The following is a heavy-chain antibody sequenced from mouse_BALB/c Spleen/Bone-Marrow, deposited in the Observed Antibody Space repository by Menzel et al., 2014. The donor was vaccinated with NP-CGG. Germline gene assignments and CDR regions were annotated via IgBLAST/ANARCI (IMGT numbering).Heavy chain of an antibody. Sequence: LKESGSELVRPGASVKLSCKASAYTFTSYWMHWVKQRHGQGLEWIGNIYPGSGSTNYDEKFKSKGTLTVDTSSSTAYMHLSSLTSEDSAVYYCTRWDYGYMDYWGQGTSVTVSS. CDR1: AYTFTSYW. D-gene: IGHD1-2*01. V-gene: IGHV1S22*01. CDR3: TRWDYGYMDY. CDR2: IYPGSGST. J-gene: IGHJ4*01.